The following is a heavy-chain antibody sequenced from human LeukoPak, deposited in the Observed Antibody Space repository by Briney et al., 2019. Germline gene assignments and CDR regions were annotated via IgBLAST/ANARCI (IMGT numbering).Heavy chain of an antibody. J-gene: IGHJ4*02. D-gene: IGHD3-9*01. V-gene: IGHV5-10-1*01. CDR1: GNNFTNYW. Sequence: GESLKISCKGSGNNFTNYWISWVRQMPGKGLEWMGRIDPSNSYTNYGPPFQGHVTISADRSISTAYLQWNSLKASDTAMYYCARHADYHILTGFDYWGQGTLVTVS. CDR3: ARHADYHILTGFDY. CDR2: IDPSNSYT.